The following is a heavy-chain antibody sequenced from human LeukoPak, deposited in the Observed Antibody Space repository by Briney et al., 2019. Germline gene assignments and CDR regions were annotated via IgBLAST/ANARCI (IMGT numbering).Heavy chain of an antibody. CDR2: IYSGGST. CDR3: ARGSSGSYDY. CDR1: GITVRSNY. D-gene: IGHD1-26*01. V-gene: IGHV3-66*01. J-gene: IGHJ4*02. Sequence: PGGSLRLSCAASGITVRSNYLSWVRQAPGKGLEWVSVIYSGGSTYYADSVKGRFTISRDNSKNTLYLQMNSLRAEDTAVYYCARGSSGSYDYWGQGTLVTVSS.